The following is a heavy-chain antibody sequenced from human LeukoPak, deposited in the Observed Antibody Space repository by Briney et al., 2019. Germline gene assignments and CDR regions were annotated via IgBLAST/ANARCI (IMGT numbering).Heavy chain of an antibody. Sequence: SETLSLTCTVPVRSISSHYWSWIRQPPGKGLDWIGNIYYSGSTNYNPSLKSRVTIPIDASNNRLSLKLSSVTAADTAVYYRARATGLRSNFDYWGQGTLVTVSS. CDR3: ARATGLRSNFDY. J-gene: IGHJ4*02. D-gene: IGHD4-17*01. V-gene: IGHV4-59*11. CDR1: VRSISSHY. CDR2: IYYSGST.